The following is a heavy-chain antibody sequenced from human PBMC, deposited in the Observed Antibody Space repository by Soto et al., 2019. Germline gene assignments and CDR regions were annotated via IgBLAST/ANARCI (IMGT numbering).Heavy chain of an antibody. CDR1: GGSISSGDYY. V-gene: IGHV4-30-4*01. D-gene: IGHD3-3*01. CDR3: ARNAGVLEWLFGY. CDR2: IYYSGST. J-gene: IGHJ4*02. Sequence: QVQLQESGPGRVKPSQTLSLTCTVSGGSISSGDYYWSWIRQPPGKGLEWIGYIYYSGSTDYNPSLKSRVTIAVYTSKNHLSLKLRSVTAADTAVYYCARNAGVLEWLFGYWGRGTLVSVSS.